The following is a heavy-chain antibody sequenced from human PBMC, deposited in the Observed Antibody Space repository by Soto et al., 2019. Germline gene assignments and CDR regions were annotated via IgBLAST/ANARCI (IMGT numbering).Heavy chain of an antibody. CDR2: ISGSGDST. Sequence: EVQLLESGGGLVQPGGSLRLSCAASGFTFSSYAMSWVRQAPGKGLEWVSVISGSGDSTYYADSVRGRFTISRDNSKNTLYLQMNSRRAEDTAVYYCAKDRDGAAAGPTKFYGMDVWGQGTTVTVS. D-gene: IGHD6-13*01. J-gene: IGHJ6*02. CDR3: AKDRDGAAAGPTKFYGMDV. CDR1: GFTFSSYA. V-gene: IGHV3-23*01.